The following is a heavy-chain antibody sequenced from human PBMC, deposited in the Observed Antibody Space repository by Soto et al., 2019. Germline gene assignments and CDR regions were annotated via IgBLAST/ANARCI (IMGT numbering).Heavy chain of an antibody. Sequence: GGLLRLSCAASGFTFSNYWMSWVRQDPGKGLEWVANIKQDGSEKYYVDSVKGRFTISRDNAKNSLYLQMNSLRAEDTAVYYCASPSVDTAMVTDLNYWGQGTLVTVSS. D-gene: IGHD5-18*01. J-gene: IGHJ4*02. CDR1: GFTFSNYW. CDR2: IKQDGSEK. CDR3: ASPSVDTAMVTDLNY. V-gene: IGHV3-7*05.